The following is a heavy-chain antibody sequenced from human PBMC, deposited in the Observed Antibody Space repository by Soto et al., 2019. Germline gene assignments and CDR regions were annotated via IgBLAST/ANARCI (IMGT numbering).Heavy chain of an antibody. CDR1: GGSISSSSFS. Sequence: SETLSLTWTVSGGSISSSSFSWSWIRQPPGKGLEWIGYIYHSGSTYYNPSLKSRVTISVDRSKNQFSLKLSSVTAADTAVYYCARVPGPWGQGTLVTVSS. D-gene: IGHD7-27*01. CDR3: ARVPGP. J-gene: IGHJ5*02. CDR2: IYHSGST. V-gene: IGHV4-30-2*01.